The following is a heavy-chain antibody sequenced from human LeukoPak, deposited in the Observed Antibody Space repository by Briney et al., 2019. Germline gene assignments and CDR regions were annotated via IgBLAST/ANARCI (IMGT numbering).Heavy chain of an antibody. J-gene: IGHJ6*02. CDR2: IGANNGHT. CDR3: ARDGLWYYGMDV. V-gene: IGHV1-18*01. D-gene: IGHD5-18*01. CDR1: GYTFTSFG. Sequence: ASVKVSCKASGYTFTSFGISWVRQAPGQGLAWMGWIGANNGHTNYAPNLQGRVTMTTDTSTSTAYMELRSLRSDDTAVYYCARDGLWYYGMDVWGQGTTVTVSS.